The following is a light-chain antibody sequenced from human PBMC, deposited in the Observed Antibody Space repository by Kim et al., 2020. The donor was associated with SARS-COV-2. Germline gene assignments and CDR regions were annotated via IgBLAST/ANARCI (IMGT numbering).Light chain of an antibody. V-gene: IGKV3-20*01. CDR3: QQYGSSPLT. CDR1: QSVSRY. Sequence: EIVLTQSPGTLSLSPGERATLSCRPSQSVSRYLAWYQQKPGQAPRLLIYSISTRATGIPDRFTGSGSGTDFTLTISRLEPEDFAMYYCQQYGSSPLTVGGGTKVDIK. J-gene: IGKJ4*01. CDR2: SIS.